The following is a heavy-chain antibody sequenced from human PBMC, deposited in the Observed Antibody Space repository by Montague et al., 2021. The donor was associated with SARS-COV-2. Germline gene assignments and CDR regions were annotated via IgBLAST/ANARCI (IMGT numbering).Heavy chain of an antibody. CDR1: GGSITYSSYY. V-gene: IGHV4-39*07. Sequence: SETLSLTCTMSGGSITYSSYYWGWIRLPPGKGLEWIGSIYYSGTAYYXXXLKSRVTMSLDMPKNQLSLRLKSTTAADTAVYFCARASFYYGSGSHYNNWFDSWGQGTVVTVSS. CDR2: IYYSGTA. D-gene: IGHD3-10*01. CDR3: ARASFYYGSGSHYNNWFDS. J-gene: IGHJ5*01.